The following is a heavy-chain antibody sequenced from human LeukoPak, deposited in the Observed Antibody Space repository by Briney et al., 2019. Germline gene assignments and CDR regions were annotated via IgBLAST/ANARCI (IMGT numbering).Heavy chain of an antibody. D-gene: IGHD5-18*01. CDR3: ARWGGGGYNV. J-gene: IGHJ4*02. Sequence: GRPLLLSCAASGFTFSSYGMHWVRPAPGKGLEWVAVIWYDGSNKYYADSVKGRFTISRDNSKNTLYLQMNSLGAEDTAVYYCARWGGGGYNVWGQGTLVTVSS. CDR1: GFTFSSYG. V-gene: IGHV3-33*01. CDR2: IWYDGSNK.